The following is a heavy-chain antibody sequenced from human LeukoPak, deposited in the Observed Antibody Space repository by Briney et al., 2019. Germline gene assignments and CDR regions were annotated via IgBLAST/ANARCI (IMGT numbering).Heavy chain of an antibody. D-gene: IGHD1-26*01. Sequence: SETLSLTCTVSGGSISGYYWSWIRQPPGKGLEWIGYIYYSGSTNYNPSLKSRVTISVDTSKNQFSLKLSSVTATDTAVYYCARGREWEPKVFDYWGQGTLVTVSS. CDR1: GGSISGYY. J-gene: IGHJ4*02. CDR3: ARGREWEPKVFDY. V-gene: IGHV4-59*01. CDR2: IYYSGST.